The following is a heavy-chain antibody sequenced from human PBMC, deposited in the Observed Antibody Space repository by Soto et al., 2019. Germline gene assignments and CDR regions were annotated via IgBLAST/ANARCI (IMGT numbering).Heavy chain of an antibody. CDR2: IYYSGST. V-gene: IGHV4-31*03. CDR3: ARGPGYCSGGSCVDY. Sequence: SETLSLTCTVSGGSISSGGYYWSWIRQHPGKGLEWIGYIYYSGSTYYNPSLKSRVTISVDTSKNQFSLKLSSVTAADTAVYYCARGPGYCSGGSCVDYWGQGTLVTVSS. J-gene: IGHJ4*02. D-gene: IGHD2-15*01. CDR1: GGSISSGGYY.